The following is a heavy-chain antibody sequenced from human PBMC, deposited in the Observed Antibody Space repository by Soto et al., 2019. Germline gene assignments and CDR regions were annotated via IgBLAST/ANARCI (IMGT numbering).Heavy chain of an antibody. CDR1: GFTFSSYA. CDR2: ISGSGGST. CDR3: AKGKVLLQSYFDY. Sequence: PGASLRLSCAASGFTFSSYAMSWVRQAPGKGLEWVSAISGSGGSTYYADSVKGRFTISRDNSKNTLYLQMNSLRAEDTAVYYCAKGKVLLQSYFDYWGQGTLVTVSS. V-gene: IGHV3-23*01. J-gene: IGHJ4*02.